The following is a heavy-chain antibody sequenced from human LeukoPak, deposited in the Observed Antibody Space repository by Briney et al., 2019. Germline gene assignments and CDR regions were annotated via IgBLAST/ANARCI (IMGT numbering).Heavy chain of an antibody. V-gene: IGHV3-23*01. Sequence: GGSLRLSCAASGFTFSNYAMSWVRQAPGKGLEWVSGINVSGGSTFYADSVRGRCTVSRDNSKNTLYLQMNNLRAEDTAVYYCAKASRYSGTPWGVFEMWGQGTLVTVSS. CDR2: INVSGGST. CDR3: AKASRYSGTPWGVFEM. J-gene: IGHJ3*02. D-gene: IGHD1-26*01. CDR1: GFTFSNYA.